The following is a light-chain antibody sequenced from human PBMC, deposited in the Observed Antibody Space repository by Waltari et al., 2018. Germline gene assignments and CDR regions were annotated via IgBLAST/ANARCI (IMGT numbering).Light chain of an antibody. J-gene: IGKJ2*03. CDR2: DAS. CDR3: QLRRS. Sequence: EVVLTQSPATLSLSPGERATLSCRASQSVSGYLAWYQQKPGQAPRLLIYDASNRATGIPARFSDSASGTEFTLTISSLEPEDFALYYCQLRRSCGQGTKLEIK. V-gene: IGKV3-11*01. CDR1: QSVSGY.